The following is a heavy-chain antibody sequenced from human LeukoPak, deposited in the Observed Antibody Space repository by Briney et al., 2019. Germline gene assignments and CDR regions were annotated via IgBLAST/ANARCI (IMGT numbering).Heavy chain of an antibody. CDR2: ISSSSSYI. D-gene: IGHD2-2*01. CDR1: GFTFSSYS. J-gene: IGHJ5*01. CDR3: ARDGDIVVVPAALNWFDP. V-gene: IGHV3-21*01. Sequence: GGSLRLSCAASGFTFSSYSMNWVRQAPGKGLEWVSSISSSSSYIYYADSVKGRFTISRDNAKNSLYLQMNSLRAEDTAVYYCARDGDIVVVPAALNWFDPWGQGTLVTVSS.